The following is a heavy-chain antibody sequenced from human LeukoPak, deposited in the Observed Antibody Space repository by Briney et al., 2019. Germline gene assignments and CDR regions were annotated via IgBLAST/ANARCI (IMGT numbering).Heavy chain of an antibody. CDR1: GYSFISYW. V-gene: IGHV5-51*01. CDR3: ARTGQQLPLDY. CDR2: IYPGDSDT. D-gene: IGHD6-13*01. Sequence: VEDLKIYCKGYGYSFISYWIGWVRQMPGKGLEWMGIIYPGDSDTRYSPSFQGQVTISADKSISTAYLQWSSLKASDTAMYYFARTGQQLPLDYWGQGTLVTVSS. J-gene: IGHJ4*02.